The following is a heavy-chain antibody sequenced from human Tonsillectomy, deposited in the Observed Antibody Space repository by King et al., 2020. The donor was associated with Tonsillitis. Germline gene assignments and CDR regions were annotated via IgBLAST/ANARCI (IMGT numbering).Heavy chain of an antibody. J-gene: IGHJ4*02. CDR3: ARGRNWALDY. Sequence: VQLVESGGGLIQPGGSLRLACEASGFTYSSDWMGWARQAPGKGLGWVASIKPDGSQKYYGDSVKGRFTISRDNAKNSLYLEMNYLRAEDTAVYYCARGRNWALDYWGQGTLVTVSS. CDR2: IKPDGSQK. CDR1: GFTYSSDW. D-gene: IGHD7-27*01. V-gene: IGHV3-7*01.